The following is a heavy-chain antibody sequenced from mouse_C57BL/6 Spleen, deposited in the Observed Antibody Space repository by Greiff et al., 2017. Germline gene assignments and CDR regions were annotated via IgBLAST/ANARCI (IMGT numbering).Heavy chain of an antibody. CDR2: FYPGSGSI. J-gene: IGHJ1*03. CDR1: GYTFTEST. Sequence: LQESGAELVKPGASVTLSCKASGYTFTESTIHWVKQRSGQGLEWIGWFYPGSGSIKYNEKFKDKATLTADKSSSTVYMELSRLTSEDSAVYFCARHEEAHYYGSSYWYFDVWGTGTTVTVSS. V-gene: IGHV1-62-2*01. D-gene: IGHD1-1*01. CDR3: ARHEEAHYYGSSYWYFDV.